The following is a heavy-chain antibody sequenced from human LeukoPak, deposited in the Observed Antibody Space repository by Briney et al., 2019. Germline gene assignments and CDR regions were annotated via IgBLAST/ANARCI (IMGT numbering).Heavy chain of an antibody. CDR2: IYPGDSDT. CDR1: GYSFTSYW. J-gene: IGHJ5*02. V-gene: IGHV5-51*01. D-gene: IGHD6-6*01. CDR3: ARHSIAARLDWFDP. Sequence: GESLKIYCKGSGYSFTSYWIGWVRQMPGKGLEWMGIIYPGDSDTSYSPSFQGQVTISADKSISTAYLQWSSLKASDTAMYYCARHSIAARLDWFDPWGQGTLVTVSS.